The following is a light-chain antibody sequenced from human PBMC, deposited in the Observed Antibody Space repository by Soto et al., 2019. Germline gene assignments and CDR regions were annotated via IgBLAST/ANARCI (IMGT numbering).Light chain of an antibody. CDR3: SSYSSSRTLL. CDR2: GVS. V-gene: IGLV2-14*01. J-gene: IGLJ2*01. CDR1: SNDVGGSDY. Sequence: QSALTQPASVSASPGQSITISCTGASNDVGGSDYVSWYQQHPGKAPKLIIYGVSNRPSGTSDRFSGSKSGNTASLTISGLQAEDEADYYCSSYSSSRTLLFGGGTKLTVL.